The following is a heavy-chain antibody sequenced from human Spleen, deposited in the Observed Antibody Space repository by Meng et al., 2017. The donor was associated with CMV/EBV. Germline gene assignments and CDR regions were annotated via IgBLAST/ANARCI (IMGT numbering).Heavy chain of an antibody. CDR3: ARDGVSTGSDYGTYRYYGMDV. Sequence: SVKVSCKASGYSLTNFGITWVRQAPGQGLEWMGGILPILNRVNYAPKFLGRVTITAAKSMNTVYMEVSSLTSEDTAVYYCARDGVSTGSDYGTYRYYGMDVWGQGTTVTVSS. V-gene: IGHV1-69*10. CDR2: ILPILNRV. D-gene: IGHD1-26*01. J-gene: IGHJ6*02. CDR1: GYSLTNFG.